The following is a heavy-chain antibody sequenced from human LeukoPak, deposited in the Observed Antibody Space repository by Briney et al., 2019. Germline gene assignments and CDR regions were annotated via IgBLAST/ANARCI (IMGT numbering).Heavy chain of an antibody. CDR1: GFTFSSYW. D-gene: IGHD4-23*01. CDR2: INSDGSST. J-gene: IGHJ5*02. Sequence: GGALRLSCAASGFTFSSYWMHWVRQARGKGLEWVSRINSDGSSTIYADSVKGRFTISRDNDKNRMYMQMNSVRAEATAVYYCAQDYGGNRLFDPWGQGTLVTVSS. V-gene: IGHV3-74*01. CDR3: AQDYGGNRLFDP.